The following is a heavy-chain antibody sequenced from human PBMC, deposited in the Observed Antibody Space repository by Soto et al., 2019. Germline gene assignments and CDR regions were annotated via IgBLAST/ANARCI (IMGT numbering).Heavy chain of an antibody. Sequence: QVQLQESGPGLVKPSQTLSLTCTVSGGSISSGEHYWSWIRQLPGKGLEWIGNIYYSGSNYYNPSLKSCVTISVDTSKNLFSLNLSSVTAADTAIYYCARGRYGVPRGDYFDSWGQGILVTVSS. CDR3: ARGRYGVPRGDYFDS. D-gene: IGHD4-17*01. J-gene: IGHJ4*02. V-gene: IGHV4-31*03. CDR1: GGSISSGEHY. CDR2: IYYSGSN.